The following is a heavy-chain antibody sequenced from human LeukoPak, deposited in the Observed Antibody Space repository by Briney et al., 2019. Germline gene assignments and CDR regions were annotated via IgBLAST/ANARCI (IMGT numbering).Heavy chain of an antibody. V-gene: IGHV4-39*07. J-gene: IGHJ4*02. CDR1: GGSISSSSYY. D-gene: IGHD3-9*01. CDR2: IYYSGST. CDR3: ARDLDILTGYLKAGLDY. Sequence: PSETLSLTCTVSGGSISSSSYYWGWIRQPPGKGLEWIGSIYYSGSTYYNPSLKSRVTISVDTSKNQFSLKLSSVTAADTAVYYCARDLDILTGYLKAGLDYWGQGTLVTVSS.